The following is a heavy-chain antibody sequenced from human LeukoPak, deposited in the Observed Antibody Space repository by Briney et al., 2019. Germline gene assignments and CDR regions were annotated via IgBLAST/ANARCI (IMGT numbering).Heavy chain of an antibody. J-gene: IGHJ5*02. D-gene: IGHD3-10*01. Sequence: GGSLRLSCAASGFTFGSHAMSWVRQAPGKGLEWVSAISGSGDTTYYADSVKGRFTISRDNSKNTLYLQMNSLRAEDTAVYYCGEGGRSHYKNWFDPWGQGTLVTVSS. V-gene: IGHV3-23*01. CDR1: GFTFGSHA. CDR2: ISGSGDTT. CDR3: GEGGRSHYKNWFDP.